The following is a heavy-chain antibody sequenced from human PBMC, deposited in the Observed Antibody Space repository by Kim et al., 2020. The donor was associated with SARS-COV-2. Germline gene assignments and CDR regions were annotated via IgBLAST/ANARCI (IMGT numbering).Heavy chain of an antibody. CDR3: ATSTITMVRGPQYFGMDV. CDR2: FDPEDGET. CDR1: GYTLTELS. Sequence: ASVKVSCKVSGYTLTELSMHWVRQAPGKGLEWMGGFDPEDGETIYAQKFQGRVTMTEDTSTDTAYMELSSLRSEDTAVYYCATSTITMVRGPQYFGMDVWGQGTTVTVSS. J-gene: IGHJ6*02. D-gene: IGHD3-10*01. V-gene: IGHV1-24*01.